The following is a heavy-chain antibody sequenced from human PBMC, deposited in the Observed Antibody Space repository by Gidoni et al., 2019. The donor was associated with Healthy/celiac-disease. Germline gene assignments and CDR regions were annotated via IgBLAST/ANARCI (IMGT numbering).Heavy chain of an antibody. CDR3: ARDQDYYDSSGYTY. CDR1: GFTFSSNY. J-gene: IGHJ4*02. D-gene: IGHD3-22*01. V-gene: IGHV3-53*01. CDR2: IYSGGST. Sequence: EVQLVESGGGLIQPGGSLRLSCAASGFTFSSNYMSWVRQATGKGLEWVSVIYSGGSTYYADSVKGRFTISRDNSKNTLYLQMNSLRAEDTAVYYCARDQDYYDSSGYTYWGQGTLVTVSS.